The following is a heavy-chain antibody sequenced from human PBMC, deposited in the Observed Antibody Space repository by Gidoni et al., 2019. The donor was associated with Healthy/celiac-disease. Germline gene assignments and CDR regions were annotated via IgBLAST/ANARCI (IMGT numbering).Heavy chain of an antibody. CDR3: ARGWGTGTAYYYYYMDV. CDR2: IYHSGST. Sequence: QVQLQESGPGLVKPSGTLSLTCAVSGGSTRSSNWWSWVRQPPGKGLEWIGEIYHSGSTNYNPSLKSRVTISVDKSKNQFSLKLSSVTAADTAVYYCARGWGTGTAYYYYYMDVWGKGTTVTVSS. CDR1: GGSTRSSNW. D-gene: IGHD1-1*01. J-gene: IGHJ6*03. V-gene: IGHV4-4*02.